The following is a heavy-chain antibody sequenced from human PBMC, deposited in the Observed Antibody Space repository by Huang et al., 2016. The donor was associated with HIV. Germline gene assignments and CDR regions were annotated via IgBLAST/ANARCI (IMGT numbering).Heavy chain of an antibody. D-gene: IGHD3-16*01. CDR3: ARDVRSMQGGLFDY. J-gene: IGHJ4*02. CDR1: GYTFSTYG. Sequence: QVQLVQSGAEVKKPGASVKVYCKASGYTFSTYGISWVRKATGQGIEWMGWISGYNGNTNYVQKFQGRVTMTTDTSTSTADMELRSLRSDDTAVYYCARDVRSMQGGLFDYWGQGTLVTVSS. CDR2: ISGYNGNT. V-gene: IGHV1-18*04.